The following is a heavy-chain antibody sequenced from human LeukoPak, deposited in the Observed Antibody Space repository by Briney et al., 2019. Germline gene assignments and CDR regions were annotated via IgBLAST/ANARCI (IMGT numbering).Heavy chain of an antibody. D-gene: IGHD7-27*01. CDR2: VIPIYGTP. Sequence: SVTVSCKASGGSFSTSGFSWVRQAPGQGLEWMGGVIPIYGTPSYAQKFQGRVTITTDESTSTAYMELSSLRSEDTAVYYCARDHWGIVENGYDYFYYDMDVWGQGTTVTVSS. CDR3: ARDHWGIVENGYDYFYYDMDV. V-gene: IGHV1-69*05. CDR1: GGSFSTSG. J-gene: IGHJ6*02.